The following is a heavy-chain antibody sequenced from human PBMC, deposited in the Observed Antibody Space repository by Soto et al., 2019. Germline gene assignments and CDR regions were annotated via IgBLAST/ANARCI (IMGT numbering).Heavy chain of an antibody. CDR3: ARGHYGMDV. CDR2: IKEDGSEK. Sequence: EVQLVESGGGLVQPGGSLTLSCVASGFTFSNHWISWVRQAPGKGLEWVANIKEDGSEKYYMDSVKGRFTISRDNAENSVYLQMNSLRAEDTAVYYCARGHYGMDVWGQGTTVTVSS. CDR1: GFTFSNHW. J-gene: IGHJ6*02. V-gene: IGHV3-7*03.